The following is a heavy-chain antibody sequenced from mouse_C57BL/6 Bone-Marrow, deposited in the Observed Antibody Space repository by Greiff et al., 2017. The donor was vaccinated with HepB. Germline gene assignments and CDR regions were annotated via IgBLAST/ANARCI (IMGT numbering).Heavy chain of an antibody. Sequence: EVKVVESGGGLVKPGGSLKLSCAASGFTFSDYGMHWVRQAPEKGLEWVAYISSGSSTIYYADTVKGRFTISRDNAKNTLFLQMTSLRSEDTAMYYCAFYYYGSFDYWGQGTTLTVSS. V-gene: IGHV5-17*01. CDR1: GFTFSDYG. CDR3: AFYYYGSFDY. CDR2: ISSGSSTI. J-gene: IGHJ2*01. D-gene: IGHD1-1*01.